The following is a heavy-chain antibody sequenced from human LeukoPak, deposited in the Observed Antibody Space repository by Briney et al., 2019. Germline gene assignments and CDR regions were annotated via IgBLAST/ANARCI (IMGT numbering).Heavy chain of an antibody. CDR2: IYYSGST. D-gene: IGHD3-10*01. V-gene: IGHV4-59*01. CDR1: GGSISSYY. J-gene: IGHJ5*02. Sequence: PSETLSLTCTVSGGSISSYYWSWIRQPPGKGLERIGYIYYSGSTNYNPSLKSRVTISVDTSKNQFSLKLSSVTAADTAVYYCARAGRRVRGVIIPPEVNWFDPWGQGTLVTVSS. CDR3: ARAGRRVRGVIIPPEVNWFDP.